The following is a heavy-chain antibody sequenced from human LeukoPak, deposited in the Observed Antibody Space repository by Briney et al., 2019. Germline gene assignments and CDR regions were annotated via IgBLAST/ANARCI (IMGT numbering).Heavy chain of an antibody. Sequence: ASVKVSCKTSGYTFTNYGISWVRQAPGQGLEWMGWISAYSDNTNYAQKFQGRVTMTSDTPTSTAYMELRSLISDDTAVYYCARDCIGCHGFDYWGQGTLVTVSS. D-gene: IGHD2-15*01. V-gene: IGHV1-18*01. CDR3: ARDCIGCHGFDY. CDR2: ISAYSDNT. J-gene: IGHJ4*02. CDR1: GYTFTNYG.